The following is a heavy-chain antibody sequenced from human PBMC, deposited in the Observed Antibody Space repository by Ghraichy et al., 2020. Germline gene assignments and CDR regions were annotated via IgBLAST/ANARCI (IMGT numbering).Heavy chain of an antibody. CDR2: ISGSGSNT. CDR1: GFTFSSYV. CDR3: VKDHPALVRLLDY. D-gene: IGHD3-22*01. J-gene: IGHJ4*02. Sequence: GGSLRLSCAASGFTFSSYVMSWVRQAPGKGLEWVSAISGSGSNTYYADSVKDRFAISRDNSRNTLYLQMNSLRAEDTAIYYCVKDHPALVRLLDYWGQGTLVTVSS. V-gene: IGHV3-23*01.